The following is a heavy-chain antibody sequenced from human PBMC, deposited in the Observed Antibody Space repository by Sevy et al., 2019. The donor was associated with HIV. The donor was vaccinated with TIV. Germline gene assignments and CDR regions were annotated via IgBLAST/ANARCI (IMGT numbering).Heavy chain of an antibody. CDR3: AKDTIVVVGEALDV. J-gene: IGHJ3*01. V-gene: IGHV3-23*01. CDR2: ISDRDTGT. Sequence: GGSLRLSCAVSGFTFSSYAMSWVRQAPGKGLEWVTVISDRDTGTFYAASVKGRFTISRDNSKNTLYLQMNSLRAEDTALYYCAKDTIVVVGEALDVWGRGTMVTVSS. D-gene: IGHD3-22*01. CDR1: GFTFSSYA.